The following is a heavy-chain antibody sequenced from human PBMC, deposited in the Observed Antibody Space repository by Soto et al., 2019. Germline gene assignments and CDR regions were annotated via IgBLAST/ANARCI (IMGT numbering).Heavy chain of an antibody. D-gene: IGHD6-19*01. CDR1: GFTFSIYA. CDR2: ISGSGGST. V-gene: IGHV3-23*01. J-gene: IGHJ4*02. Sequence: GTLVLSCSASGFTFSIYAMSGVRQAPGKGLEWVSAISGSGGSTYYADSVKGRFTISRDNSKNTLYLQMNSLRAEDTAVYYCANTGARYSSGWYYFDYWGQGTLVTVSS. CDR3: ANTGARYSSGWYYFDY.